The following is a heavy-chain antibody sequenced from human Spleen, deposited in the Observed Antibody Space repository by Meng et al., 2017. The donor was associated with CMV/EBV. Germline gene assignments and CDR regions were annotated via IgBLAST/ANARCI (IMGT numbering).Heavy chain of an antibody. CDR2: IWYDGSNK. V-gene: IGHV3-33*01. D-gene: IGHD5-18*01. J-gene: IGHJ4*02. Sequence: ASGFTLSSYGMHWVRQAPGKGLEWVAVIWYDGSNKYYGDSVKGRFTISRDNSKNTLYLQMNSLRAEDTAVYYCATQISGYTYGYGYWGQGTLVTVSS. CDR3: ATQISGYTYGYGY. CDR1: GFTLSSYG.